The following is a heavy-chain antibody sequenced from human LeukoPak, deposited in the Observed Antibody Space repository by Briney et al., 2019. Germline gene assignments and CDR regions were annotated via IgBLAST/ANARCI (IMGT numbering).Heavy chain of an antibody. D-gene: IGHD4-17*01. CDR2: TGNKANSYTT. V-gene: IGHV3-72*01. Sequence: AGGSLRLSCAASGFTFSSYSMNWVRQAPGKGLEWVGRTGNKANSYTTEYAASVKGRFTISRDDSENSLYLQMNSLKTEDTAVYYCARDGTYGDYAIDYWGQGTLVTVSS. CDR3: ARDGTYGDYAIDY. CDR1: GFTFSSYS. J-gene: IGHJ4*02.